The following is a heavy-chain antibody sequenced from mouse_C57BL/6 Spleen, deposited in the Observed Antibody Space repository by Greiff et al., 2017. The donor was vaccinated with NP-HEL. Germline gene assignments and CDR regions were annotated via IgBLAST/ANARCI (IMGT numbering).Heavy chain of an antibody. V-gene: IGHV1-15*01. Sequence: VQLQQSGAELVRPGASVTLSCKASGYTFTDYEMHWVKQTPVHGLEWIGAIDPETGGTAYNQKFKGKAILTADKSSSTAYMELRSLTSEDSAVYYCTRGGGSSYDDWGQGTTLTVSS. CDR2: IDPETGGT. D-gene: IGHD1-1*01. CDR3: TRGGGSSYDD. CDR1: GYTFTDYE. J-gene: IGHJ2*01.